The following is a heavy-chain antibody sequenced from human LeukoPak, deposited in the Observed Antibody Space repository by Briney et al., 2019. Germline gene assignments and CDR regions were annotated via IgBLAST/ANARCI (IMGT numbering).Heavy chain of an antibody. CDR2: MNPNSGNT. CDR1: GYTFTSYD. CDR3: ARGRYSSGFGGNYYYYYMDV. J-gene: IGHJ6*03. D-gene: IGHD5-18*01. Sequence: ASVKVSCKASGYTFTSYDINWVRQATGQGLEWMGWMNPNSGNTGYAQKFQGRVTMTRNTSISTAYMELSSLRSEDTAVYYCARGRYSSGFGGNYYYYYMDVWGKGTTVTVSS. V-gene: IGHV1-8*01.